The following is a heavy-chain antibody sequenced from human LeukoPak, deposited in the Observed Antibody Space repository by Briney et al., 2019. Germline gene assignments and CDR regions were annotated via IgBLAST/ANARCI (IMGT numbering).Heavy chain of an antibody. J-gene: IGHJ3*02. CDR1: GGSISSSSYY. CDR2: IHYSGST. CDR3: AREDGYNFDDAYDI. D-gene: IGHD5-24*01. Sequence: SETLSLTCTVSGGSISSSSYYWGWIRQPPGKGLEWIGSIHYSGSTYYNPSLRSRVTISVDTSKNQFSLKLSSVTAADTAVYYCAREDGYNFDDAYDIWGQGTVVTVPS. V-gene: IGHV4-39*07.